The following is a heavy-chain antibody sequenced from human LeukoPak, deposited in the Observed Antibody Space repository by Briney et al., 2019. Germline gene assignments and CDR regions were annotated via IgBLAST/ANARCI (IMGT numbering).Heavy chain of an antibody. D-gene: IGHD6-13*01. V-gene: IGHV3-21*01. CDR3: ARDGRQQLVPFDY. CDR1: GFTFSNAW. J-gene: IGHJ4*02. CDR2: ISSSSSYI. Sequence: GGSLRLSCATSGFTFSNAWMSWVRQAPGKGLEWVSSISSSSSYIYYADSVKGRFTISRDNAKNSLYLQMNSLRAEDTAVYYCARDGRQQLVPFDYWGQGTLVTVSS.